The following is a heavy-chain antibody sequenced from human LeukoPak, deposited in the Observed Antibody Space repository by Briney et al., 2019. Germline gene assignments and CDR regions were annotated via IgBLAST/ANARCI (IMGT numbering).Heavy chain of an antibody. CDR1: GFTFTSSA. Sequence: SVKVSCKASGFTFTSSAVQWVQQARGQRLEWIGWIVVGSGHTNYAQKFQERVTITRDMSTSTVYMELSSLRSEDTAVYYCAAEGRPTVVTYRKGAVDLWGQGTMVTVYS. J-gene: IGHJ3*01. CDR2: IVVGSGHT. V-gene: IGHV1-58*01. CDR3: AAEGRPTVVTYRKGAVDL. D-gene: IGHD4-23*01.